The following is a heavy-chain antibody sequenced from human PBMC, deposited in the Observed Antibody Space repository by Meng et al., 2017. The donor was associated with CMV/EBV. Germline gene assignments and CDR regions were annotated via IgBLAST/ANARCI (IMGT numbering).Heavy chain of an antibody. Sequence: GESLKISCAASGFTFSDYYMSWIRQAPGKGLEWVSYISSSGSTIYYADSVKGRFTISRDNAKNSLYLQMNSLRAEDTAVYYCARVNIVVVPAAIDGSSFSYYGMDVWGQGTTVTVSS. CDR1: GFTFSDYY. CDR2: ISSSGSTI. V-gene: IGHV3-11*04. D-gene: IGHD2-2*01. J-gene: IGHJ6*02. CDR3: ARVNIVVVPAAIDGSSFSYYGMDV.